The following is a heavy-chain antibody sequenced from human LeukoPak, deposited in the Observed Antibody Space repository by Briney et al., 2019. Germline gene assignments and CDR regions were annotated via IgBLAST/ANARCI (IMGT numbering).Heavy chain of an antibody. CDR2: ISGSGGST. V-gene: IGHV3-23*01. Sequence: GGSLRLSCAASGFTFSSYAMSWVRQAPGKGLEWVSAISGSGGSTYYADSVKGRFTISRDNAKNSLYLQMNSLRAEDTAVYYCARDGREGYCSSTSYPFDYWGQGTLVTVSS. D-gene: IGHD2-2*01. J-gene: IGHJ4*02. CDR3: ARDGREGYCSSTSYPFDY. CDR1: GFTFSSYA.